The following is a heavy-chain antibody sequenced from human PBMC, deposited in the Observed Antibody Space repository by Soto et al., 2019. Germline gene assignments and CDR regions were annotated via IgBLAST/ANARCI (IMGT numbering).Heavy chain of an antibody. J-gene: IGHJ6*02. CDR1: GYSFTSYW. Sequence: GESLKISCKGSGYSFTSYWISWVRQMPGKGLEWMGRIDPSDSYTNYSPSFQGHVTISADKSISTAYLQWSSLKASDTAMYYCARRKITMVRGVTNYYYGMDVWGQGTTVTV. CDR2: IDPSDSYT. CDR3: ARRKITMVRGVTNYYYGMDV. D-gene: IGHD3-10*01. V-gene: IGHV5-10-1*01.